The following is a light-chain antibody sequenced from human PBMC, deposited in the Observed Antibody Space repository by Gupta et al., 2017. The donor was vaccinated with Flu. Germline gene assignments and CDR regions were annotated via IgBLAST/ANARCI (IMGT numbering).Light chain of an antibody. Sequence: SVTISCTGTTNDIGNYDYVSWYQQHPGTAPKLMIYSVTERPSGVPDRFSGSKSGNTAYLTISGLRSDDEASYYCCSYAGTFTFVFGGGTKLTVL. CDR3: CSYAGTFTFV. CDR1: TNDIGNYDY. CDR2: SVT. V-gene: IGLV2-11*01. J-gene: IGLJ3*02.